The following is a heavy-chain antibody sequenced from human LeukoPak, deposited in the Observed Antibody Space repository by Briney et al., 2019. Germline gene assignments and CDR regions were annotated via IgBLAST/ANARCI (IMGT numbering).Heavy chain of an antibody. CDR1: GGSISSYY. J-gene: IGHJ6*02. Sequence: SETLSLTCTVSGGSISSYYWSWIRQPPGKGLEWIGYIYYSGSTNYNPSLKSRVTISVDTSKNQFSLKLSSMTAADTAVYYCARLKLIVVVPHYYYYGMDVWGQGTTVTVSS. CDR2: IYYSGST. V-gene: IGHV4-59*08. D-gene: IGHD3-22*01. CDR3: ARLKLIVVVPHYYYYGMDV.